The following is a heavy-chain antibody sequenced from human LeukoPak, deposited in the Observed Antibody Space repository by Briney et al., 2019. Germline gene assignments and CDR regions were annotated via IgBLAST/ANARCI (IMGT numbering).Heavy chain of an antibody. CDR2: ISAYNGNT. V-gene: IGHV1-18*01. CDR1: GYTFTSYG. CDR3: ARDYGYSGYDTPHDAFDI. J-gene: IGHJ3*02. Sequence: VGSLKVSCKASGYTFTSYGISWVRQAPGQGLEWMGWISAYNGNTYYAHTLQGRVTMTTDTSTSTAYMELRSLRSDDTAVYYCARDYGYSGYDTPHDAFDIWGQGTMVTVSS. D-gene: IGHD5-12*01.